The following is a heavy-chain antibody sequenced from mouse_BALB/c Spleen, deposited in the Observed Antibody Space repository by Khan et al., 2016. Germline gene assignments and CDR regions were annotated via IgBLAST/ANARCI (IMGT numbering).Heavy chain of an antibody. CDR2: INTNTGEP. D-gene: IGHD2-12*01. CDR3: ARYSGYAMDY. Sequence: QIQLVQSGPELKKPGETVKISCKASGYTFTNYGMNWVKQAPGKGLKWMGWINTNTGEPTYAEEFKGRFAFSLETSASTAYLQINNLKNEDTATYFSARYSGYAMDYWGQGTSVTVSS. CDR1: GYTFTNYG. V-gene: IGHV9-3*02. J-gene: IGHJ4*01.